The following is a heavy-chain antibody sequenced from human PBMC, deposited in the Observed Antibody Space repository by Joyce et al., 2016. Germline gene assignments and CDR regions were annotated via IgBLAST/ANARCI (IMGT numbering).Heavy chain of an antibody. CDR3: ARLPRRPSLRFLEWLFEY. J-gene: IGHJ4*02. D-gene: IGHD3-3*01. CDR2: VYPGDSYT. V-gene: IGHV5-51*01. CDR1: GYNFTSHW. Sequence: EVRLVQSGAEVKKPGESLKISCKASGYNFTSHWIAWVRQMPGKGLEWMGVVYPGDSYTRYNPSFQGRGTISADKSITAAYLQWSSLKASDTAIYYCARLPRRPSLRFLEWLFEYWGQGTLVTVSS.